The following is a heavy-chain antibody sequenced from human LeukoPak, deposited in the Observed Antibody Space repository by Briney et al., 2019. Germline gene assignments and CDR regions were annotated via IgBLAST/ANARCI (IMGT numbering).Heavy chain of an antibody. J-gene: IGHJ4*02. CDR3: ARDLDSKIWLDY. D-gene: IGHD6-13*01. Sequence: ASVNVSCKASGYSFTTYGISWVGQAPGRGLEWMGWISGHNDNRKYPQQLQGRVTMTTDTSTSTAYMELRSLRSDDTAVYYCARDLDSKIWLDYWGQGTMVTVSS. CDR2: ISGHNDNR. CDR1: GYSFTTYG. V-gene: IGHV1-18*01.